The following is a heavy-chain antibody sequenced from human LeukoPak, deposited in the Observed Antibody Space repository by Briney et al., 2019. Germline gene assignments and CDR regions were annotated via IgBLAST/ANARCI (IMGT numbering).Heavy chain of an antibody. V-gene: IGHV3-33*01. CDR2: IWYDGSNK. J-gene: IGHJ4*02. CDR3: ARGGPEWPLDY. D-gene: IGHD3-3*01. Sequence: GGSLRLSCAASGFSFSSYGMLWVRQAPGKGLEWVAVIWYDGSNKYYADSVKGRFTISRDNSKNTLYLQMNSLRAEDTAVYYCARGGPEWPLDYWGQGTLVTVSS. CDR1: GFSFSSYG.